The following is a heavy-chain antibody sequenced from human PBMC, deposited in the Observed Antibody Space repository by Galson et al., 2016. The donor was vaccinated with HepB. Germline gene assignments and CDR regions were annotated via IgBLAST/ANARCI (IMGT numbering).Heavy chain of an antibody. CDR2: ISTHSGNT. CDR1: GYTFTTSG. V-gene: IGHV1-18*01. D-gene: IGHD2/OR15-2a*01. J-gene: IGHJ4*02. CDR3: ARDVQYRFDS. Sequence: SVKVSCKASGYTFTTSGISWVRQAPGQGLEWMGWISTHSGNTKYAQKFQGGLTLTTDSSTTTAYMGLRSLRFDDTALYYCARDVQYRFDSWGQGTLVTVSS.